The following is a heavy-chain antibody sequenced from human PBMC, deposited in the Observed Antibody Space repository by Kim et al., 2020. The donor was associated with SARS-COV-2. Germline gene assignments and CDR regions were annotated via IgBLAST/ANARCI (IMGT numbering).Heavy chain of an antibody. D-gene: IGHD6-19*01. Sequence: DSVKGRFTISRDNSKNTLYLQMNSLRAEDTAVYYCARDFIAVAQDWYFDLWGRGTLVTVSS. V-gene: IGHV3-30*07. CDR3: ARDFIAVAQDWYFDL. J-gene: IGHJ2*01.